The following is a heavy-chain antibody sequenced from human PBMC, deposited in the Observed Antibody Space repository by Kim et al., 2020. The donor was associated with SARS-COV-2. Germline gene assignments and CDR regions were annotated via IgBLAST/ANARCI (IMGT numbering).Heavy chain of an antibody. V-gene: IGHV4-59*08. D-gene: IGHD2-2*01. CDR3: ARHEIVVVSASYYGMDV. J-gene: IGHJ6*02. Sequence: LKSRDTMSVDTSKNQFSLKLSSVTAADAAVYYCARHEIVVVSASYYGMDVWGQGTTVTVSS.